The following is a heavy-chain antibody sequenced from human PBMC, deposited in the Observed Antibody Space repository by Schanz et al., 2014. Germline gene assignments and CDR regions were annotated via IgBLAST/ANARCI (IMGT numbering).Heavy chain of an antibody. V-gene: IGHV3-23*01. CDR3: ARAQGVIRLFYGVDV. J-gene: IGHJ6*02. Sequence: EAQLLESGGGLVQPGGSLRLSCAASGFTFSNHALSWVRQAPGKGLEWVSGIGGSGDSTHYADSVKGRFIISRDNSMNTVYLQMNSLRSDDAAVYYCARAQGVIRLFYGVDVWGQGTTVTVSS. CDR1: GFTFSNHA. D-gene: IGHD3-10*01. CDR2: IGGSGDST.